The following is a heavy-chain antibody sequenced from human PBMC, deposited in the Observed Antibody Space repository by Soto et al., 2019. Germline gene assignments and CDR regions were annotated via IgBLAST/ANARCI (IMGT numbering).Heavy chain of an antibody. J-gene: IGHJ6*02. D-gene: IGHD3-22*01. Sequence: SETLSLTCTVSGGSISSGGYYWSWIRQHPGKGLEWIGYIYYSGSTYYNPSLKSRVTISVDTSKNQFSLKLSSVTAADTAVYYCARTYSRSYSRYPVYYGMDVWGQATTVTVSS. CDR3: ARTYSRSYSRYPVYYGMDV. V-gene: IGHV4-31*03. CDR1: GGSISSGGYY. CDR2: IYYSGST.